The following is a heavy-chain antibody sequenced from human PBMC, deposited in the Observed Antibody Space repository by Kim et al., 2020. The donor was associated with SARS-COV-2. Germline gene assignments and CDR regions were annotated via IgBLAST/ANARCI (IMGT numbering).Heavy chain of an antibody. CDR2: IP. V-gene: IGHV4-31*02. D-gene: IGHD3-10*01. J-gene: IGHJ4*02. Sequence: IPQYRPSFGSRLTISLDTSKNQVSLNLRSVTAADTAVYYCARERGRKVDFWGQGTLVTVSS. CDR3: ARERGRKVDF.